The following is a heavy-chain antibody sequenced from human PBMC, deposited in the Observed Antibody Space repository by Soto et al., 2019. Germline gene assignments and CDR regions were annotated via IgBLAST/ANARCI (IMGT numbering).Heavy chain of an antibody. CDR1: GFTFSSYG. J-gene: IGHJ5*02. CDR3: AKVVGTSHNWFDP. CDR2: ISYDGSNK. D-gene: IGHD2-2*01. Sequence: GGSLRLSCAASGFTFSSYGMHWVRQAPGKGLEWVAVISYDGSNKYYADSVKGRFTISRDNSKNTLYLQMNSLRAEDTAVYYCAKVVGTSHNWFDPWGQGTLVTVSS. V-gene: IGHV3-30*18.